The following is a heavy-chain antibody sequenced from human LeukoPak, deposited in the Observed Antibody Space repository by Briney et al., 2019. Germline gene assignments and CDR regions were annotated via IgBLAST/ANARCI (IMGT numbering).Heavy chain of an antibody. J-gene: IGHJ4*02. Sequence: GGSLRLSCAASGFTFSSYAVSRVRQAPGKGLEWVSAISGSGGSTYYADSVKGRFTISRDNSKNTLYLQMNSLRAEDTAVYYCAKDRAIVVVTATDDYWGQGTLVTVSS. V-gene: IGHV3-23*01. CDR2: ISGSGGST. CDR3: AKDRAIVVVTATDDY. D-gene: IGHD2-21*02. CDR1: GFTFSSYA.